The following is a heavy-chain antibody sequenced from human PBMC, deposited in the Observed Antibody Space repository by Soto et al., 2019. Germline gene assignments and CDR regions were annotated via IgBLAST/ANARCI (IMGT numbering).Heavy chain of an antibody. Sequence: EASVKVSCKASGGTFSSYTISWVRQAPGQGLEWMGRIIPILGIANYAQKFQGRVTITADKSTSTAYMELSSLRSEDTAVYYCARDLGKDRAFDIWGQGTMVTVSS. V-gene: IGHV1-69*04. CDR2: IIPILGIA. J-gene: IGHJ3*02. CDR1: GGTFSSYT. CDR3: ARDLGKDRAFDI.